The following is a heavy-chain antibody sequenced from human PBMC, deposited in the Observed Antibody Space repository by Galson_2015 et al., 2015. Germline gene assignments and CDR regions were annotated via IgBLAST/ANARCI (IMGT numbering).Heavy chain of an antibody. CDR2: ISGSGGNT. Sequence: SLRLSCAASGFTFSSYVMSWVRQAPGKGLEWVSVISGSGGNTYYADSVRGRFTISRDNSKNTLYLQMNSLRPEDTAVYYCAKTPDSGTYYRFDYWGQGSLVTVSS. CDR3: AKTPDSGTYYRFDY. CDR1: GFTFSSYV. D-gene: IGHD1-26*01. V-gene: IGHV3-23*01. J-gene: IGHJ4*02.